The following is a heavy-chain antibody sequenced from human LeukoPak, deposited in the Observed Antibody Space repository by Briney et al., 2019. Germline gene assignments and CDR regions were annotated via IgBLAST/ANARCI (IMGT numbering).Heavy chain of an antibody. V-gene: IGHV4-39*07. Sequence: PSETLSLTCTVSGGSISSSSYYWGWIRQPPGKGLEWIGSIYHSGSTYYNPSLKSRVTISVDTSKNQFSLKLSSVTAADTAVYYCARVGVWFGELKPDYWGQGTLVTVSS. D-gene: IGHD3-10*01. CDR1: GGSISSSSYY. CDR3: ARVGVWFGELKPDY. CDR2: IYHSGST. J-gene: IGHJ4*02.